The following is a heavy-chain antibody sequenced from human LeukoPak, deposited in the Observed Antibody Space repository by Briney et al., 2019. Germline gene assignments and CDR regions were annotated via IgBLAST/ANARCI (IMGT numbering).Heavy chain of an antibody. Sequence: PSETLSLTCAVYGGSFSGYYWSWIRQPPGKGLEWIGEINQSGSTNYNPSLKSRVTISVDTSKNQFSLKLSSVTAADTAVYYCARGILKLLWFGELSLDALDIWGQGTMVTVSS. J-gene: IGHJ3*02. CDR2: INQSGST. CDR1: GGSFSGYY. D-gene: IGHD3-10*01. CDR3: ARGILKLLWFGELSLDALDI. V-gene: IGHV4-34*01.